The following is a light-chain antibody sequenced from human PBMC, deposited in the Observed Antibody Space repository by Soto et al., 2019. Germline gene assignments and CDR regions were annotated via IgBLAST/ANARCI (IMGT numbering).Light chain of an antibody. J-gene: IGLJ1*01. CDR1: SSNIGSTA. V-gene: IGLV1-44*01. Sequence: QSVLTQPPSASGTPGQRVAISCSGSSSNIGSTAVNWYQQFPGTAPKLLIYVNDQRPSGIPDRFSGSKSGTSASLAISGLQPEDEADYFCAAWDGSLKGFVFGTGTKLTVV. CDR2: VND. CDR3: AAWDGSLKGFV.